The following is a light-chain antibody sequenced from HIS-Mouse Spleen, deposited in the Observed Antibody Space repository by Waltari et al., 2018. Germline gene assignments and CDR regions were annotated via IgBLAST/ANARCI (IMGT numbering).Light chain of an antibody. CDR1: QSISSW. CDR3: QHYNSYSYT. J-gene: IGKJ2*01. CDR2: KAS. Sequence: DIQMTQSPSTLSASVGERVTITCLASQSISSWLAWYQQKPGKAPKLLIYKASSLESGVPSRFSGSGSGTEFTLTISSLQPDDFATYYCQHYNSYSYTFGQGTKLEIK. V-gene: IGKV1-5*03.